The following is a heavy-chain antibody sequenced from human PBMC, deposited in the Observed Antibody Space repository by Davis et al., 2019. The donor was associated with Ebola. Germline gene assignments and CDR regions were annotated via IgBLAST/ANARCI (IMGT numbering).Heavy chain of an antibody. CDR1: GFTFSSYG. V-gene: IGHV3-30*02. CDR2: IRYDGSNK. D-gene: IGHD6-13*01. J-gene: IGHJ3*02. Sequence: GGSLRLSCAASGFTFSSYGMHWVRQAPGKGLEWVAFIRYDGSNKYYVDSVKGRFTISRDNAKNSLYLQMNSLRAEDTAVYYCARSKRRDYYSSSWYGAFDIWGQGTMVTVSS. CDR3: ARSKRRDYYSSSWYGAFDI.